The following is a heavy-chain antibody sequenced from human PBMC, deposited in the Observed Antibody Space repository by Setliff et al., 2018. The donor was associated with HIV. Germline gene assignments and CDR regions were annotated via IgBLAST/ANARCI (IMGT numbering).Heavy chain of an antibody. CDR1: GYTFTSYA. D-gene: IGHD3-10*01. CDR2: INAGNGNT. CDR3: AREGVSLWFGELPGSYYMDV. Sequence: ASVKVSCKASGYTFTSYAIHWMRQAPGQRLEWMGWINAGNGNTQFSQEFQGRVTITRDTSASTAYMELSSLRSEDTAVYYCAREGVSLWFGELPGSYYMDVWGKGTTVTVSS. J-gene: IGHJ6*03. V-gene: IGHV1-3*03.